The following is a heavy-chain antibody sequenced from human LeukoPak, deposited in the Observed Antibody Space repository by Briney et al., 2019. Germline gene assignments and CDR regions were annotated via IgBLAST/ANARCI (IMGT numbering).Heavy chain of an antibody. CDR1: GGSISSYY. CDR3: ARTPKYYYDSSGYYYTYYFDY. CDR2: INHSGST. J-gene: IGHJ4*02. Sequence: SETLSLTCTVSGGSISSYYWSWIRQPPGKGLEWIGEINHSGSTNYNPSLKSRVTISVDTSKNQFSLKLSSVTAADTAVYYCARTPKYYYDSSGYYYTYYFDYWGQGTLVTVSS. V-gene: IGHV4-34*01. D-gene: IGHD3-22*01.